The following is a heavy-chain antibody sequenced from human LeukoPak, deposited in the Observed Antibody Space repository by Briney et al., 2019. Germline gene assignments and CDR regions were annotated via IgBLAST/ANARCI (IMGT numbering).Heavy chain of an antibody. V-gene: IGHV4-4*09. CDR2: IYTSGST. CDR1: GGSISSYY. J-gene: IGHJ3*02. CDR3: ARRKGFWSGYLGDSHAFDI. Sequence: PSETLSLTCTVSGGSISSYYWSWIRQPPGKGLEWIGYIYTSGSTNYNPSLKSRVTISVDTSKNQFSLKLSSVTAADTAVYYCARRKGFWSGYLGDSHAFDIWGQGTMVTVSA. D-gene: IGHD3-3*01.